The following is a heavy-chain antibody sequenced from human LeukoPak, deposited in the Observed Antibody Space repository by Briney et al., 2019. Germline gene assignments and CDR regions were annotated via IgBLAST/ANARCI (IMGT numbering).Heavy chain of an antibody. Sequence: GASVKVSCKASGYTFTSYDINWVRQATGQGLEWMGWMSPNSDNTGYAQKFQGRITFTRDTSISTAYMELRSLTSEDTAVYYCARDYGGSSGWFAPWGQGTLVTVPS. V-gene: IGHV1-8*01. CDR1: GYTFTSYD. J-gene: IGHJ5*02. D-gene: IGHD4-23*01. CDR3: ARDYGGSSGWFAP. CDR2: MSPNSDNT.